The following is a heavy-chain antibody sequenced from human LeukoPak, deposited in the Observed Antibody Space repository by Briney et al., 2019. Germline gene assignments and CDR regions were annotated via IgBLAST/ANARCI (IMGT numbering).Heavy chain of an antibody. J-gene: IGHJ5*02. V-gene: IGHV1-24*01. CDR1: GYALTELS. Sequence: GASVKVSCKVSGYALTELSMHWVRQAPGKGLEWMGGFDPEDGETIYAQKFQGRVTMTEDTSTDTAYMELSSLRSEDTAVYYCATDRSQFWSSSWTNWFDPWGQGTLVTVSS. CDR2: FDPEDGET. CDR3: ATDRSQFWSSSWTNWFDP. D-gene: IGHD6-13*01.